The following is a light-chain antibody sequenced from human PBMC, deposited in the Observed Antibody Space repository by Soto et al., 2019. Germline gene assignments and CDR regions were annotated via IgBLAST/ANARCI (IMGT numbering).Light chain of an antibody. V-gene: IGKV1-12*01. CDR3: QQTNTFLPLT. CDR2: GAS. Sequence: DIQMTQSPSSVXAXVXDXXTXTXRASQXISNWLAWYQQQPGKAPKLLIYGASSLQSGVPSRFSGGGSGTHFTLIISSLQPEDFATYYCQQTNTFLPLTFGGGTKVEI. J-gene: IGKJ4*01. CDR1: QXISNW.